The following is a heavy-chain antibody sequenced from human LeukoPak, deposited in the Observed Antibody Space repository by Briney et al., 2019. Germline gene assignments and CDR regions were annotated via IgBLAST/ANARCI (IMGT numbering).Heavy chain of an antibody. J-gene: IGHJ1*01. CDR2: INPNNGGT. V-gene: IGHV1-2*02. CDR1: GYTFTGSY. D-gene: IGHD1-26*01. Sequence: ASVKVSCKASGYTFTGSYMHWVRQAPGQGLEWMGWINPNNGGTNYAQKFQGRVAMTRDTSISTAYMELSRLRSDDTAVYYCARGWAWEQVWFQHWGQGTQVIVSS. CDR3: ARGWAWEQVWFQH.